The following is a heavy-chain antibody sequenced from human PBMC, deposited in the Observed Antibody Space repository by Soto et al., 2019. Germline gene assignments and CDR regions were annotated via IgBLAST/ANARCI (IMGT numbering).Heavy chain of an antibody. Sequence: PGGSLRLSCAASGFSFTNFAMSWVRQAPGKGLEWVAGIGASGDITWYADSVKGRLSISRDNSKNTLYLQLNSLRFEDTAVYYCAKEDFTDRGDDYCDCLGPGTLVTVSS. CDR2: IGASGDIT. V-gene: IGHV3-23*01. CDR3: AKEDFTDRGDDYCDC. CDR1: GFSFTNFA. J-gene: IGHJ4*02. D-gene: IGHD2-21*02.